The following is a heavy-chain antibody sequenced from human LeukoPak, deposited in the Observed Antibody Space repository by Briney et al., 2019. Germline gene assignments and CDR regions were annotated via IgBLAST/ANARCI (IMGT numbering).Heavy chain of an antibody. V-gene: IGHV4-39*07. J-gene: IGHJ4*02. CDR1: GGSISSSSYY. Sequence: SETLSLTCTVSGGSISSSSYYWGWIRQPPGKGLEWIGSIYYSGSTYYNPSLKSRVTISVDTSKNEFSLKLSSVTAADTAVYYCARDRYYYDSSGYCRFDYWGQGTLVTVSS. CDR3: ARDRYYYDSSGYCRFDY. D-gene: IGHD3-22*01. CDR2: IYYSGST.